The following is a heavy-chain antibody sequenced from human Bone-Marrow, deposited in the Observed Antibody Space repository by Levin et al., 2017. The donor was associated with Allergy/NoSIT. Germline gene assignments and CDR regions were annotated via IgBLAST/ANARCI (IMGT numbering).Heavy chain of an antibody. Sequence: PGESPKISCKGSGSGDNFIHYWIAWVRQTPGKGLEWMGIIYPGDSDTRYSPSFQGQVTMSADKSVSTVYLEWTSLKASDTAKYFCSRQGLGYSSDFWGQGTLVTVSS. J-gene: IGHJ4*02. CDR2: IYPGDSDT. D-gene: IGHD6-13*01. CDR1: GSGDNFIHYW. V-gene: IGHV5-51*01. CDR3: SRQGLGYSSDF.